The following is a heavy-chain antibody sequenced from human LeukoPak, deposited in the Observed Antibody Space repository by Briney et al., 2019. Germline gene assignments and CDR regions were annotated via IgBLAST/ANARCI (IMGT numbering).Heavy chain of an antibody. D-gene: IGHD3-3*02. CDR2: IYYSGST. V-gene: IGHV4-59*08. Sequence: PSETLSLTCTVSGGSISSYYWSWIRQPPGKGLEWIGYIYYSGSTNYNPSLKSRVTISVDTSKNQFSLQLSSVTAADTAVYYCARHRSEGSSPLASWGQGALVTVSS. J-gene: IGHJ5*02. CDR3: ARHRSEGSSPLAS. CDR1: GGSISSYY.